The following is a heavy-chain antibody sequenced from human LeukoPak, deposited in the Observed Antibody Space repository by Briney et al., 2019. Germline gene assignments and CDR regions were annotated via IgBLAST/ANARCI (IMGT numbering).Heavy chain of an antibody. CDR2: INPNSGGT. CDR1: GYTFTDYY. CDR3: ARAPVPDY. J-gene: IGHJ4*02. V-gene: IGHV1-2*02. Sequence: ASVKVSCKASGYTFTDYYMHWVRQAPGQGLEWMGWINPNSGGTNYAQKFQGRVTMTRNTSISTAYMELSSLRSEDTAVYYCARAPVPDYWGQGTLVTVSS.